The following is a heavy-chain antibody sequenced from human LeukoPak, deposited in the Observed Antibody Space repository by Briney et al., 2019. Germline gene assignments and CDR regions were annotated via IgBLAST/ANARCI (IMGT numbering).Heavy chain of an antibody. CDR2: INPNSGGT. CDR3: ARVGSEQDDAFDI. Sequence: EASVKVSCKASGYTFTGYYMHWVRQAPGQGLEWMGWINPNSGGTNYAQKLQGRVTMTTDTSTSTAYMELRSLRSDDTAVYYCARVGSEQDDAFDIWGQGTMVTVSS. D-gene: IGHD1/OR15-1a*01. CDR1: GYTFTGYY. J-gene: IGHJ3*02. V-gene: IGHV1-2*02.